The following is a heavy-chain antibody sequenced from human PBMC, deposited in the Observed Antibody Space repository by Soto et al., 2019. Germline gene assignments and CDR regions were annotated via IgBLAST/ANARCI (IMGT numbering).Heavy chain of an antibody. CDR3: ARAGRLALFDY. D-gene: IGHD3-9*01. CDR1: GFTVSSNY. CDR2: IYSGSST. V-gene: IGHV3-53*01. J-gene: IGHJ4*02. Sequence: LRLSFAASGFTVSSNYMSCFRQAPGKGLEWVSVIYSGSSTYYADSVKGRFTISRDNSKNTLYLQMNSMRAEDTAVYYCARAGRLALFDYWCQGTLVTVS.